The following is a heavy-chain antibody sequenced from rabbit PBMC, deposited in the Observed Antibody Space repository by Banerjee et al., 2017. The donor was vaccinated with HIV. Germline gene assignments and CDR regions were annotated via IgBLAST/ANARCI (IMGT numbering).Heavy chain of an antibody. CDR1: GFDFSSNA. CDR2: IYAGSGSA. CDR3: ARDLAGAIGWNFNL. V-gene: IGHV1S45*01. J-gene: IGHJ4*01. Sequence: QEQLEESGGDLVQPEGSLTITCKASGFDFSSNAMCWGRQATGKGLEWIGCIYAGSGSAYYASWAKGRFTISKISSTTATLQMTSLTAADTATYFCARDLAGAIGWNFNLWGQGTLVTVS. D-gene: IGHD4-1*01.